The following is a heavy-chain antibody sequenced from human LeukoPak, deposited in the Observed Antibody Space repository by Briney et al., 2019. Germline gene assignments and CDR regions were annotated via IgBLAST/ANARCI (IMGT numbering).Heavy chain of an antibody. CDR2: ISSSSSYI. CDR1: GFTFSSYS. CDR3: ARDADYDILTGYSIFDY. D-gene: IGHD3-9*01. V-gene: IGHV3-21*01. Sequence: GGSLRLSCAASGFTFSSYSMNWVRHAPGKGLEWVSSISSSSSYIYYADSVKGRFTISRDNAKNSLYLQMNSLRAEDTAVYYCARDADYDILTGYSIFDYWGQGTLVTVSS. J-gene: IGHJ4*02.